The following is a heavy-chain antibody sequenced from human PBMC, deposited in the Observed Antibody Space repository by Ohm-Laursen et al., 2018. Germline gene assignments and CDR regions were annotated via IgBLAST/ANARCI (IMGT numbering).Heavy chain of an antibody. CDR1: GFTFSSYS. Sequence: SLRLSCAASGFTFSSYSMNWVRQAPGEGLEWVSSISSSSSYIYYADSVKGRFTISRDNSKNTLYLQMNSLRAEDTAVYYCATWDSLGGTKGGFDHWGQGTLVTVSP. CDR2: ISSSSSYI. D-gene: IGHD1-26*01. CDR3: ATWDSLGGTKGGFDH. J-gene: IGHJ4*02. V-gene: IGHV3-21*01.